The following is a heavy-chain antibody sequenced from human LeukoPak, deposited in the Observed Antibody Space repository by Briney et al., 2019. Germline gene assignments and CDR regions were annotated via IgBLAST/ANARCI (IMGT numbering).Heavy chain of an antibody. Sequence: PGGSLRLSCAASGFTFSSYSMNWVRQAPGKGLEWVANIKQDGSEKYYVDSVKGRFTISRDNAKNSLYLQMNSLRAEDTAVYYCARDQGGSGWYSFDYWGQGTLVTVSS. CDR2: IKQDGSEK. CDR3: ARDQGGSGWYSFDY. J-gene: IGHJ4*02. D-gene: IGHD6-19*01. V-gene: IGHV3-7*01. CDR1: GFTFSSYS.